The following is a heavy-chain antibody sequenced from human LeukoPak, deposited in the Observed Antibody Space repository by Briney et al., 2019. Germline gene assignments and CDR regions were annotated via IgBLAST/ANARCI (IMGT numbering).Heavy chain of an antibody. J-gene: IGHJ4*02. V-gene: IGHV4-34*01. CDR1: GGXFSGYY. D-gene: IGHD3-10*01. CDR2: INHSGST. CDR3: ASSYYGSGSPNFDY. Sequence: SETLSLTCTVYGGXFSGYYWSWIRQPPGKGLEWIGEINHSGSTNYNPSLKSRVTISVDTSKNQFSLKLSSVTAADTAVYYCASSYYGSGSPNFDYWGQGTLVTVSS.